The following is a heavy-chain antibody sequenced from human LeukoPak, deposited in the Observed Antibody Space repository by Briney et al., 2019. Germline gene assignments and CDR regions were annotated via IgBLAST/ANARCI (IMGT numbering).Heavy chain of an antibody. Sequence: SETLSLTCTVSGGSISSGSYFWSWIRQPAGKGLEWIGRIYTSGSTNYNPSLKSRVTISVDTSKDQFSLKLSSVTAADTAVYYCASDRIEVDAFDIWGQGTMVTVSS. D-gene: IGHD2-15*01. J-gene: IGHJ3*02. V-gene: IGHV4-61*02. CDR1: GGSISSGSYF. CDR3: ASDRIEVDAFDI. CDR2: IYTSGST.